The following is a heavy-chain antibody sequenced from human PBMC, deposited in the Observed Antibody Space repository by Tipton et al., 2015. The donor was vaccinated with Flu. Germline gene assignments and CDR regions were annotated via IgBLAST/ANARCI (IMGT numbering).Heavy chain of an antibody. CDR3: ARDLKWSSAYYNPFGY. D-gene: IGHD3-22*01. J-gene: IGHJ4*02. CDR2: VFYTGTT. Sequence: LRLSCAVSGYSVSSGYYWAWIRQPPGKGLEWIGNVFYTGTTDYNPSLKSRVSISVDTSKNQFSLKLTSVTAADTAVYYCARDLKWSSAYYNPFGYWGQGILVTVSS. V-gene: IGHV4-38-2*02. CDR1: GYSVSSGYY.